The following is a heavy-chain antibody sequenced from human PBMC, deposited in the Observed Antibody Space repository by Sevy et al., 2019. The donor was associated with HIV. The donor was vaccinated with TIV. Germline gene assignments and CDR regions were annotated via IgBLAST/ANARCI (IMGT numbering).Heavy chain of an antibody. J-gene: IGHJ4*02. Sequence: GGSLRLSCAASGFTFSSYAMHWVRQAPGKGLEWVAVISYDGSNKYYADSVKGRFTISRDNSKNTLYLQMNSLRAEDTAVYYGARDGYSYGYRWGVDYWGQGTLVTVSS. D-gene: IGHD5-18*01. CDR1: GFTFSSYA. CDR2: ISYDGSNK. CDR3: ARDGYSYGYRWGVDY. V-gene: IGHV3-30-3*01.